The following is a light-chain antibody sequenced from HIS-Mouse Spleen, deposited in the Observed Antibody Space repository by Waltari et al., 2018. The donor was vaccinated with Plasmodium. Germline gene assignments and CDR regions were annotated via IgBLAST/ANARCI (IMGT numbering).Light chain of an antibody. CDR2: DAS. CDR1: QDISNY. V-gene: IGKV1-33*01. J-gene: IGKJ2*01. Sequence: DIQMTQSPSSLSASVVDRVTFTCQASQDISNYLNWYQQKPGKAPKLLIYDASNLETGVPSRFSGSGSGTDFTFTISSLQPEDIATYYCQQYDNLPYTFGQGTKLEIK. CDR3: QQYDNLPYT.